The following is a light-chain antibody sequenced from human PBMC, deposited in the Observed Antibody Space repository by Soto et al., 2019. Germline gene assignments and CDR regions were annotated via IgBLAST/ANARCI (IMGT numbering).Light chain of an antibody. CDR1: QSVSSY. J-gene: IGKJ5*01. V-gene: IGKV3-11*01. Sequence: ELGLTQSPATLSLSPGERATLSVRASQSVSSYLAWYQQKPGQAPRLLIYDASNRAPGIPARFSGSGSGTDFTLTISSLERADFAIYYCQQRSNWPPITFGQGTRLEIK. CDR2: DAS. CDR3: QQRSNWPPIT.